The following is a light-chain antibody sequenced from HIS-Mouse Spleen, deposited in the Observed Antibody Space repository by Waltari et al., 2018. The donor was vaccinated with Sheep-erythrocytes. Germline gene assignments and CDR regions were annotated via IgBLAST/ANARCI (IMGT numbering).Light chain of an antibody. Sequence: QSALTQPASVSGSPGQSTPIPCTGTSRHVGRYTIVSWYQQHPGKAPKLMIYEGSKRPSVVSNRFSGSKSGNTASLTISGLQAEDEADYYCCSYAGSSTLVFGGGTKLTVL. J-gene: IGLJ2*01. CDR2: EGS. CDR3: CSYAGSSTLV. CDR1: SRHVGRYTI. V-gene: IGLV2-23*01.